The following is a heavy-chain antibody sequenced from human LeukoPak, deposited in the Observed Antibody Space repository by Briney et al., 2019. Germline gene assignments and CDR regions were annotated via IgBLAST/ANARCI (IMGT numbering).Heavy chain of an antibody. V-gene: IGHV3-7*03. CDR2: INHNGNVN. J-gene: IGHJ4*02. CDR3: AKGFTSGWSGFSAFDY. Sequence: GGSLRLSCAASGFTFSSYWMNWARQAPGKGLEWVASINHNGNVNYYVDSVKGRFTISRDNAKNSLYLQMSNLRAEDTAVYYCAKGFTSGWSGFSAFDYWGQGTLVTVSS. CDR1: GFTFSSYW. D-gene: IGHD6-19*01.